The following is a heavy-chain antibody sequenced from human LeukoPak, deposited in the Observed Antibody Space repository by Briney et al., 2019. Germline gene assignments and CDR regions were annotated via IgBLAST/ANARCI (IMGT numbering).Heavy chain of an antibody. J-gene: IGHJ5*02. D-gene: IGHD1-7*01. Sequence: PSETLSLTCTVSGGSISSYYWSWIRQPAGKGLEWIGRIYTSGSTNYNPSLKSRVTMSVDTSKNQFSLKLSSVTAADTAVYYCARMAVNYEGSRFDPWGQGTLVTVSS. CDR2: IYTSGST. V-gene: IGHV4-4*07. CDR1: GGSISSYY. CDR3: ARMAVNYEGSRFDP.